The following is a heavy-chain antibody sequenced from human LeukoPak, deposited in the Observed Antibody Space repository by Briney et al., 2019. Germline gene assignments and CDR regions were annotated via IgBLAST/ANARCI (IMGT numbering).Heavy chain of an antibody. CDR3: ARDTGYGFDY. V-gene: IGHV4-59*01. Sequence: SETLSLTCTVSGGSISSYYWSWIRQPPGKGLEWIGYIYYSGSTNYNPSLKSRVTISVDTSKNQFSLKLSSVTAADTAVYYCARDTGYGFDYWGQGTLVTVSS. D-gene: IGHD5-12*01. CDR2: IYYSGST. J-gene: IGHJ4*02. CDR1: GGSISSYY.